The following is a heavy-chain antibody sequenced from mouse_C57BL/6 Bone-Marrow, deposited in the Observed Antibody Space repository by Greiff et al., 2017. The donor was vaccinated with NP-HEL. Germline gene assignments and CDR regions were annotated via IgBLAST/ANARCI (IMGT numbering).Heavy chain of an antibody. J-gene: IGHJ2*01. D-gene: IGHD2-5*01. V-gene: IGHV3-6*01. CDR2: ISYDGSN. CDR1: GYSITSGYY. CDR3: ARSPLYYSNCFDY. Sequence: EVKLQESGPGLVKPSQSLSLTCSVTGYSITSGYYWNWIRQFPGNKLEWMGYISYDGSNNYNPSLKNRISITRDTSKNQFFLKLNSVTTEDTATYYCARSPLYYSNCFDYWGQGTTLTVSS.